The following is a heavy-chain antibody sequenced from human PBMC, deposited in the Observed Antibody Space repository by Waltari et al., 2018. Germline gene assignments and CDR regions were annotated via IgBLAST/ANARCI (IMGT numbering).Heavy chain of an antibody. Sequence: HLQLQESGPGLVKPSGTLSLTCSVSGGSINSTAFYWGWIRQPPGKGLVWIATANDRRTTYFNPSLRGRVTISVDTSKRQFSLKRTSVTAADAAVYYCATQSVLTSFGSAHPTWFDSWGQGTPVTVSS. CDR3: ATQSVLTSFGSAHPTWFDS. V-gene: IGHV4-39*01. J-gene: IGHJ5*01. D-gene: IGHD3-9*01. CDR1: GGSINSTAFY. CDR2: ANDRRTT.